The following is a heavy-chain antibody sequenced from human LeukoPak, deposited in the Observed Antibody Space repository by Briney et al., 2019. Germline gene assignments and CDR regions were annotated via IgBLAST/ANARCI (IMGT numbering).Heavy chain of an antibody. D-gene: IGHD2-8*01. CDR3: ASRIKWVNFDY. J-gene: IGHJ4*02. CDR2: IYYSGST. Sequence: SETLSLTCTVSGGSISSSSYYWGWIRQPPGKGLEWIGSIYYSGSTYYNPSLKSRVTISVDTSKNQFSLKLSSVTAADTAVYYCASRIKWVNFDYWGQGTLVTVSS. CDR1: GGSISSSSYY. V-gene: IGHV4-39*01.